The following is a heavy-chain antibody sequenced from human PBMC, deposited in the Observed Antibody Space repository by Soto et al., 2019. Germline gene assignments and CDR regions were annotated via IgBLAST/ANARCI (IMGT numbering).Heavy chain of an antibody. D-gene: IGHD1-1*01. V-gene: IGHV4-31*03. CDR1: GGSISTVGHY. CDR3: ARATGTLRSRNCDY. CDR2: IYHTGST. J-gene: IGHJ4*02. Sequence: SETLSLTCSVSGGSISTVGHYWTWIRQPPGKGLEWIGSIYHTGSTYYSNSLRSRLTMSVDTSKSQFSLRLSSVTAADTAVYYCARATGTLRSRNCDYWGQGSLVT.